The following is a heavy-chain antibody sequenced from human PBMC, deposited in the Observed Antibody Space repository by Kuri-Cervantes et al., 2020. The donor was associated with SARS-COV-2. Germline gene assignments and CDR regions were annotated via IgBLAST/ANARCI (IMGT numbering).Heavy chain of an antibody. CDR3: ARGGVPAAILNWFDP. J-gene: IGHJ5*02. CDR1: GFTFSSYW. CDR2: ISYDGSNK. D-gene: IGHD2-2*02. V-gene: IGHV3-30*03. Sequence: GGSLRLSCAASGFTFSSYWMHWVRQAPGKGLEWVAVISYDGSNKYYADSVKGRFTISRDNAKNSLYLQMNSLRAEDTAVYYCARGGVPAAILNWFDPWGQGTLVTVSS.